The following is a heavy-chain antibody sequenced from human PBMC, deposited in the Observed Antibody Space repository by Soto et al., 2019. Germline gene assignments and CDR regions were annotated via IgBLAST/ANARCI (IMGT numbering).Heavy chain of an antibody. D-gene: IGHD6-13*01. Sequence: EVQLLESGGGLVQPGGSLRLSCAASGFTFSSYAMSWVRQAPGKRLEWVSAISGSGGSTYYADSVKGLFTISSDNSKISLYLQRNSLGAEDTAVYYCAKGRIAAADLNWFDPWGQGTLVTVSS. CDR1: GFTFSSYA. CDR2: ISGSGGST. J-gene: IGHJ5*02. V-gene: IGHV3-23*01. CDR3: AKGRIAAADLNWFDP.